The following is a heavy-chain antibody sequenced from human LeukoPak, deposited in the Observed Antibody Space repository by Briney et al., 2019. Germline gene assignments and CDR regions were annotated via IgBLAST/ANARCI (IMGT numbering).Heavy chain of an antibody. V-gene: IGHV1-69*01. Sequence: SVKVSCKASGGTFSSYAISWVRQAPGQGLEWMGGIIPIFGTANYAQKFQGRVTITADESTSTAYMELSSLRSEDTAVYFCASAPRYSSSWYVYWGQGTLVTVSS. CDR3: ASAPRYSSSWYVY. CDR2: IIPIFGTA. CDR1: GGTFSSYA. D-gene: IGHD6-13*01. J-gene: IGHJ4*02.